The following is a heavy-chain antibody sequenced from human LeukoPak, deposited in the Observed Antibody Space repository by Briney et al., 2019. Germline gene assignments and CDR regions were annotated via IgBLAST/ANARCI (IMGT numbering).Heavy chain of an antibody. CDR1: GGSISSYY. J-gene: IGHJ5*02. D-gene: IGHD3-9*01. CDR3: AISLLVLGFDP. V-gene: IGHV4-59*01. Sequence: PSETLSLTYPVSGGSISSYYWSWIRQPPGKGLEWIGYIYYSGSPNYNPSLKSRFPISVDTSKNQFSLKLSSVTAADTAVYYCAISLLVLGFDPGGQGTLVTVSS. CDR2: IYYSGSP.